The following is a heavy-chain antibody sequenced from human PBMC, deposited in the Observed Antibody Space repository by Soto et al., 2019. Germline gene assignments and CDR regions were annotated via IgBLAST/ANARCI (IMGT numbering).Heavy chain of an antibody. CDR1: GYTFTNSD. Sequence: QVQLVQSGAEVKKPGASVKVSCKASGYTFTNSDINWVRQAPGQGLEWMGWMNPDSGHAAYAQKFQGRVTLTKSTSASTVYMEMRRRGSEDSAVYYCARRPHCSGGICYYGLDNWGQGALVTVSS. CDR3: ARRPHCSGGICYYGLDN. J-gene: IGHJ4*02. D-gene: IGHD2-15*01. V-gene: IGHV1-8*01. CDR2: MNPDSGHA.